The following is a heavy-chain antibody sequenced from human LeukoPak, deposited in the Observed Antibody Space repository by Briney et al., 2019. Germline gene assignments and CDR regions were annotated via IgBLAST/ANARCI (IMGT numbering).Heavy chain of an antibody. CDR2: ISGYNGNT. CDR3: ARYHLSAVPTDY. D-gene: IGHD6-19*01. Sequence: ASVKVSCKASGYTFTSYGISWVRQAPGQGLEWMGWISGYNGNTNYGQKFQGRVTMTTDTSTSTAYMDLRSLRSDDTAVYYCARYHLSAVPTDYWGQGTLVTVSS. V-gene: IGHV1-18*01. CDR1: GYTFTSYG. J-gene: IGHJ4*02.